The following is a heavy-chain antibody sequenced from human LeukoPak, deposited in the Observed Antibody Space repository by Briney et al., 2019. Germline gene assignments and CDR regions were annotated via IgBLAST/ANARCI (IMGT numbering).Heavy chain of an antibody. V-gene: IGHV4-34*01. CDR3: ARGINWVDY. D-gene: IGHD7-27*01. J-gene: IGHJ4*02. CDR2: INHSGST. CDR1: GGSFSGYY. Sequence: KSSETLSLTCAVYGGSFSGYYWSWIRQPPGKGLEWIGEINHSGSTNYNPSLKSRVTISVDTSKNQFSLKLSSVTAADTAVYYCARGINWVDYWGQGILVTVSS.